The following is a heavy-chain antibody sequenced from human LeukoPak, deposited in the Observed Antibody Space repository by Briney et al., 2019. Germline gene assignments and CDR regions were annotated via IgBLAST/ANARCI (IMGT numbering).Heavy chain of an antibody. V-gene: IGHV3-21*01. D-gene: IGHD3-22*01. Sequence: GGSLRLSCAASGFTFSSYSMNWVRQAPGKGLEWVSSISSSSSYIYYADSVKGRFTISRDNAKNSLYLQMNSLRAEDTAVYYCARDFGVETYYYDSSGYFDAFDIWGQGTMVTVSP. CDR1: GFTFSSYS. J-gene: IGHJ3*02. CDR2: ISSSSSYI. CDR3: ARDFGVETYYYDSSGYFDAFDI.